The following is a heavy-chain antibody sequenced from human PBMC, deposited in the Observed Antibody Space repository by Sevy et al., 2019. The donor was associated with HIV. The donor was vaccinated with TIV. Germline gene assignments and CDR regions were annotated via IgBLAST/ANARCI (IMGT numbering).Heavy chain of an antibody. CDR2: MYYSGST. Sequence: SETLSLTCTVSGGSISSSSYDWGWIRQPPGKGLEWIGSMYYSGSTSYHPSLKSLVTISVDTSKNQFSLKLSSVTVADTAVYYGVRHGGIVDRAFDYWGQGTLVTVSS. V-gene: IGHV4-39*01. CDR1: GGSISSSSYD. CDR3: VRHGGIVDRAFDY. D-gene: IGHD2-21*01. J-gene: IGHJ4*02.